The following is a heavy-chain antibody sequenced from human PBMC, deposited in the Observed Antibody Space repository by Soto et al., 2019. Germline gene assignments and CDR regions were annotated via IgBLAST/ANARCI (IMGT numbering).Heavy chain of an antibody. CDR1: GVSISSGNW. D-gene: IGHD3-10*01. V-gene: IGHV4-4*02. J-gene: IGHJ4*02. CDR2: IFHDGTA. CDR3: ARLVYDTRLNYMYFDF. Sequence: SETLSLTCAVSGVSISSGNWWTWVRQSPQRGLEYIGEIFHDGTADYYPSFERRVAISVDTSKNQFSLKLTSVTAADTAIYFCARLVYDTRLNYMYFDFWGQGTLVTVSS.